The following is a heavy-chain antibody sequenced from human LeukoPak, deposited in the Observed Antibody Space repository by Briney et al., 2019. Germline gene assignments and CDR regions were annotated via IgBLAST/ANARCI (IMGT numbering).Heavy chain of an antibody. D-gene: IGHD3-22*01. V-gene: IGHV1-2*06. CDR3: ARVGYYESSGYYEY. Sequence: ASVKVSCKASGYTFTSYYMHWVRQAPGQGLEWMGRINPNSGGTNYAQKFQGRVTMARDTSISTVYMELSRLRSDDTAVYYCARVGYYESSGYYEYWGQGTLVTVSS. CDR2: INPNSGGT. CDR1: GYTFTSYY. J-gene: IGHJ4*02.